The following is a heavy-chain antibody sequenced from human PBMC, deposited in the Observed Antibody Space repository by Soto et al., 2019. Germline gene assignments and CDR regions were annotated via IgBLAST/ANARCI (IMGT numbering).Heavy chain of an antibody. V-gene: IGHV1-2*02. Sequence: VQLAQSGAEVKKPGASVKVSCKTSGDSFNDYYIHWVRQAPGQGLEWIGCINPNGGATKYAQKFQGRVTVTRDTSIRTVYMELSSLRSDDTAVYYCARESGGATATLDYYYFYMDVWGKGTTVTVSS. J-gene: IGHJ6*03. CDR1: GDSFNDYY. CDR3: ARESGGATATLDYYYFYMDV. CDR2: INPNGGAT. D-gene: IGHD5-12*01.